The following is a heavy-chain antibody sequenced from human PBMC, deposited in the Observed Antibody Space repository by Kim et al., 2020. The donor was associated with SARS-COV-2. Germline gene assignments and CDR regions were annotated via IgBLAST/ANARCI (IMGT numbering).Heavy chain of an antibody. CDR3: AKDEASWVQYFDSDFDY. D-gene: IGHD3-9*01. V-gene: IGHV3-43*01. J-gene: IGHJ4*02. Sequence: KGRFTISRDNSKNSLSLQMNSLRTEDTALYYCAKDEASWVQYFDSDFDYWGQGTLVTVSS.